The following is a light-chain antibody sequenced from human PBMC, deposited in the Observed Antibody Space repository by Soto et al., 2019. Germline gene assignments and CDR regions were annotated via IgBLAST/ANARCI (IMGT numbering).Light chain of an antibody. CDR3: QQLNSYPLT. V-gene: IGKV1-9*01. Sequence: DIQLTQSPSFLSASVGDRVTITCRASQGISSYLAWYQQKPGKAPNLLIYAASTLQSGVPSRFSGSGSGTEFTLTISSLQPEDFATYYCQQLNSYPLTVGQGTKLEIK. CDR1: QGISSY. J-gene: IGKJ2*01. CDR2: AAS.